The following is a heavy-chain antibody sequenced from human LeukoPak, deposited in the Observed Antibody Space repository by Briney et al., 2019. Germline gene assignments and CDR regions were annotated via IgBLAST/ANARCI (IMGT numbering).Heavy chain of an antibody. CDR3: ARGGYDFWSGYPFDY. CDR1: GGSISSGSYY. D-gene: IGHD3-3*01. CDR2: IYTSGST. J-gene: IGHJ4*02. Sequence: SETLSLTCTVSGGSISSGSYYWSWIRQPAGKGLEWIGRIYTSGSTNYNPSLKSRVTISVDTSKNQFSLKLSSVTAADTAVYYCARGGYDFWSGYPFDYWGQRTLVTVSS. V-gene: IGHV4-61*02.